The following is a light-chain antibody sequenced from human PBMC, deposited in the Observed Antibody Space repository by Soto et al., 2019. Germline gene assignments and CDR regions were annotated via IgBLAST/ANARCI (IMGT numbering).Light chain of an antibody. CDR1: SSSVGSNA. J-gene: IGLJ1*01. V-gene: IGLV1-44*01. CDR2: SNN. Sequence: QSVLTQTPSASGTPGQRVTSSCSGSSSSVGSNAVNWYQQLPGTAPKVLIYSNNQRPAGVPDRFSGSKSGTSASLAISGLQSEDEADYYCATWDDSLNSYVFGTGTKLTVL. CDR3: ATWDDSLNSYV.